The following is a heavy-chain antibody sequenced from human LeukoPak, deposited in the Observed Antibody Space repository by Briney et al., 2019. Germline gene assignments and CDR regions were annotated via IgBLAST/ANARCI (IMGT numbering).Heavy chain of an antibody. J-gene: IGHJ4*02. CDR2: INHSGST. CDR3: AIDTYYYDSSGQY. CDR1: GGSISSYY. Sequence: KPSETLSLTCTVSGGSISSYYWSWIRQPAGKGLEWSGEINHSGSTNYNPSLKSRVTIAVDTSNNQFSLKLSSVTAADTAVYYCAIDTYYYDSSGQYWGQGTLVTVSS. V-gene: IGHV4-34*01. D-gene: IGHD3-22*01.